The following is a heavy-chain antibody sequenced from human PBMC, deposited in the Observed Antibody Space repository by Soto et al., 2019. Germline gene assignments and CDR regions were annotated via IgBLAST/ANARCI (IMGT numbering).Heavy chain of an antibody. CDR2: INAGNGNT. D-gene: IGHD2-21*02. Sequence: ASVKVSCKASGYTFTSYAMHWVRQAPGQRLEWMGWINAGNGNTKYSQKFQGRVTITRDTSASTAYMELSSLRSEDTAVYYCARSIGVVTAADYWGQGTLVTVS. J-gene: IGHJ4*02. CDR3: ARSIGVVTAADY. CDR1: GYTFTSYA. V-gene: IGHV1-3*01.